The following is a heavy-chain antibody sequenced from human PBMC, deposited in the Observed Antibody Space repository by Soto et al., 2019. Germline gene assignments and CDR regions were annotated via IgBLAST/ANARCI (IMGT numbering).Heavy chain of an antibody. Sequence: QLQLQESGSGLVKPSQTLSLTCAVSGGSISSGGYSWSWIRQPPGKGLEWIGYVYHSGSTYYNPSRRRRVTMSVERSTNQCSLKLSSVTAADTAVYYCASSGGNSPFDYWGQGTLVTVSS. CDR1: GGSISSGGYS. V-gene: IGHV4-30-2*01. CDR3: ASSGGNSPFDY. CDR2: VYHSGST. D-gene: IGHD2-21*02. J-gene: IGHJ4*02.